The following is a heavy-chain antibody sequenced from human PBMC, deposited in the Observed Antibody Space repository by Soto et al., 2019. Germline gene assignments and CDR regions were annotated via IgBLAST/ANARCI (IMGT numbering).Heavy chain of an antibody. D-gene: IGHD2-21*02. V-gene: IGHV1-69*10. Sequence: ASVKVSCKASGGTFNSYGFNWVRQAPGHGLEWLGGIIPALGRPNYAQKFQGRVTITADDSTSTAYMELSSLRYDDTAIYYCARGATRYCGGDCYFDFWGQGALVTVSS. CDR1: GGTFNSYG. CDR2: IIPALGRP. CDR3: ARGATRYCGGDCYFDF. J-gene: IGHJ4*02.